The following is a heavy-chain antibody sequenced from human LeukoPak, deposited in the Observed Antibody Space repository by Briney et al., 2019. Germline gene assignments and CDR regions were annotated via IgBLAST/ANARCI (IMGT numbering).Heavy chain of an antibody. CDR2: IYYSGST. CDR1: GGSISSYY. CDR3: ARGLLDWYYFGY. J-gene: IGHJ4*02. V-gene: IGHV4-59*01. D-gene: IGHD3-9*01. Sequence: SETLSLTCTVSGGSISSYYWSWIRQPPGKGLEWIGYIYYSGSTNYNPSLKSRVTISVDKSKNQFSLKLSSVTAADTAVYYCARGLLDWYYFGYWGQGTLVTVSS.